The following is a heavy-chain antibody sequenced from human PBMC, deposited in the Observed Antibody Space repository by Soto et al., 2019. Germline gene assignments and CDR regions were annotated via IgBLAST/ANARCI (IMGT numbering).Heavy chain of an antibody. V-gene: IGHV1-69*06. CDR2: IVPLLNSA. Sequence: QVQLVQSGAEVKKPGSSVKVSCKTSGDTSNSFVISWVRQAPGQGLEWIGGIVPLLNSANYSQNFQGRVTITADKFTMTAYMELRRLTFEDTGVYFCARGRGKSGIVWGQRPLVTVAS. CDR3: ARGRGKSGIV. D-gene: IGHD1-1*01. J-gene: IGHJ4*02. CDR1: GDTSNSFV.